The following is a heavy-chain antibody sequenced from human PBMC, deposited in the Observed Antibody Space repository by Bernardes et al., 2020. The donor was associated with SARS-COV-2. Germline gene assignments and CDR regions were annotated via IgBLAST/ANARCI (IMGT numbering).Heavy chain of an antibody. CDR3: ARFPYYDFWSGYHYYYYYYMDV. Sequence: GGSLRLSCACSGFTFDDYGMSWVRQAPGKGLEWVYGINWYVGSTGYADSVKGRFTNSRDNAKNSLYLQMNSLRAEDTALYYCARFPYYDFWSGYHYYYYYYMDVWGKGTTVTVSS. V-gene: IGHV3-20*04. J-gene: IGHJ6*03. CDR1: GFTFDDYG. CDR2: INWYVGST. D-gene: IGHD3-3*01.